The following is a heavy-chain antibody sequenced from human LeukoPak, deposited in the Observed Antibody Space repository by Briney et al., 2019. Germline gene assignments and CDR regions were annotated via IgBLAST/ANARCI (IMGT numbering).Heavy chain of an antibody. CDR2: IRDSGGST. V-gene: IGHV3-23*01. D-gene: IGHD4-17*01. CDR1: GFTLSSFY. Sequence: PGGTLSLSCAVSGFTLSSFYMNWVRQAPGKGLEGVSIIRDSGGSTFFADSVKGRFSISRDNSKNTLFLQMNSLRAEDTAVYYCAKGVSRATVTPTGGYWGQGSLVTVSS. CDR3: AKGVSRATVTPTGGY. J-gene: IGHJ4*02.